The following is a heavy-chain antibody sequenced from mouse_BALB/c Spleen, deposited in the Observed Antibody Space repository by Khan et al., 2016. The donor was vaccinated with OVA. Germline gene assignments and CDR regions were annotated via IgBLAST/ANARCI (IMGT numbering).Heavy chain of an antibody. V-gene: IGHV1S81*02. Sequence: VQLQQSGAELVKPGASVKLSCKASGYTFSNYYMYWVKQRPGQGLEWIGGINPSNGGTNFNEKFKSKATLTVDKSSSTAYMQLSSLTSENSAVYYCTRGGAWATMISWFCYWGQGTLVTVSA. J-gene: IGHJ3*01. CDR2: INPSNGGT. CDR1: GYTFSNYY. D-gene: IGHD2-4*01. CDR3: TRGGAWATMISWFCY.